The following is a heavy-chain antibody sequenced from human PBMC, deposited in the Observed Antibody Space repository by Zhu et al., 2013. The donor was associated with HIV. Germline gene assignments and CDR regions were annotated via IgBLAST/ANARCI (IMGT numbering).Heavy chain of an antibody. D-gene: IGHD3-10*01. J-gene: IGHJ5*02. CDR1: GYTFIDYY. Sequence: QVQLVQSGAEVKKPGASVKVSCKASGYTFIDYYIHWVRQAPGQGLEWMGWINPNSGGTNYALKFQGRVAMTRDTSISTAYMDLSSLRSDDTAVYYCARDLGGSGSYWPIGFDPWGQGNPWVTVSS. CDR3: ARDLGGSGSYWPIGFDP. V-gene: IGHV1-2*02. CDR2: INPNSGGT.